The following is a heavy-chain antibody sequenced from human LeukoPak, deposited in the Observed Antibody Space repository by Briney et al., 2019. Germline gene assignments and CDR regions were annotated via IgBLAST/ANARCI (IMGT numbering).Heavy chain of an antibody. D-gene: IGHD6-19*01. CDR1: GGTFSSYA. CDR3: ARAINELGTVAGAFDI. CDR2: IIPIFGTA. Sequence: SVKVSCKASGGTFSSYAISWVRQAPGQGLEWMGGIIPIFGTANYAQKFQGRVTITADESTSTAYMELSSLRSEDTAVYYCARAINELGTVAGAFDIWGQGTMVTVSS. V-gene: IGHV1-69*01. J-gene: IGHJ3*02.